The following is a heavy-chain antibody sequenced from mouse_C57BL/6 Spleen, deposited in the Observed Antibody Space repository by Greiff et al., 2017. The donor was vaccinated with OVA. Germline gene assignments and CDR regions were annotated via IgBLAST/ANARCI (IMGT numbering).Heavy chain of an antibody. V-gene: IGHV1-61*01. Sequence: QVQLQQPGAELVRPGSSVKLSCKASGYTFTSYWMDWVKQRPGQGLEWIGNIYPSDSETHYNLKFKDKATLTVDKSSSTAYMQLSSLTSEDSAVYYGARRWGYDGYFDYWGQGTTLTVSS. CDR3: ARRWGYDGYFDY. CDR1: GYTFTSYW. J-gene: IGHJ2*01. CDR2: IYPSDSET. D-gene: IGHD2-2*01.